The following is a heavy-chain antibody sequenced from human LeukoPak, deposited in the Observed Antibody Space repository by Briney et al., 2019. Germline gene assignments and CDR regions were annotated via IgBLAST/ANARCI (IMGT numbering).Heavy chain of an antibody. CDR1: GGSFSGYY. V-gene: IGHV4-34*01. J-gene: IGHJ5*02. Sequence: PSETLSLTCAVYGGSFSGYYWSWIRQPPGKGLEWIGEINHSGSTNYNPSLKSRVTISVDTSKNQFSLKLSSVTAADTAVYYCAGFVLRYFDWFGRGFDPWGQGTLVTVSS. CDR3: AGFVLRYFDWFGRGFDP. D-gene: IGHD3-9*01. CDR2: INHSGST.